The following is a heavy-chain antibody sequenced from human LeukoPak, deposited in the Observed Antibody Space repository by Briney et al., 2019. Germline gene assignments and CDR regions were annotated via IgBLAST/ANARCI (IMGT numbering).Heavy chain of an antibody. CDR2: INPNSGGT. D-gene: IGHD1-7*01. J-gene: IGHJ6*02. V-gene: IGHV1-2*02. CDR3: ARDSPELQYYYYYGMDV. Sequence: GASVKVSCKASGYTFTGYYMHWVRQAPGQGLEWMGWINPNSGGTNYAQKFQGRVTMTRDTSISTAYMELSRLRSDDTAVYYCARDSPELQYYYYYGMDVWGQGTTVTVSS. CDR1: GYTFTGYY.